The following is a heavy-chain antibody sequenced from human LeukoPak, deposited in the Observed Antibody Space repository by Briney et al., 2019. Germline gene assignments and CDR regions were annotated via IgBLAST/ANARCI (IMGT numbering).Heavy chain of an antibody. Sequence: GGSLRLSCAASGFTFSSYAMRWVRQAPGKGLEWVSSVSGSGGSTYYADSVKGRFTISRDNSKNTLYLQMNRLRAEDTAIYYCAKPRAVGVKAFFDHWGQETLVTLSS. CDR1: GFTFSSYA. CDR3: AKPRAVGVKAFFDH. V-gene: IGHV3-23*01. J-gene: IGHJ4*02. CDR2: VSGSGGST.